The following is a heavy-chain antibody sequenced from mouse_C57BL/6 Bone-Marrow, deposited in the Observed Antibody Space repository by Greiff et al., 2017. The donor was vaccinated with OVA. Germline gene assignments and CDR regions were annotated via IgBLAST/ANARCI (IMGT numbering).Heavy chain of an antibody. J-gene: IGHJ4*01. CDR1: GYTFTSYG. CDR2: LSPRRGHP. Sequence: QVQLQQSGAELARPGASVKLSCKASGYTFTSYGISWVKQRTGQGLECICSLSPRRGHPSYNEKFKGKATLTADKSSSTAYMELRSLTSEDSAVYFCARRGNGGVYYAMDYWGQGTSVTVSS. CDR3: ARRGNGGVYYAMDY. V-gene: IGHV1-81*01.